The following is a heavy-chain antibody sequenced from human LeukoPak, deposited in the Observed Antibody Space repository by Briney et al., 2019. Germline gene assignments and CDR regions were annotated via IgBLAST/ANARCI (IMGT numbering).Heavy chain of an antibody. V-gene: IGHV1-69*05. D-gene: IGHD3-16*01. CDR3: AGSYVEAEGYYYYMDV. Sequence: SVKVSCKASGGTFSRYAISWVRQAPGQGLEWMGGIIPIFGTANYAQKFQGRVTITTDESTSTAYMELSSLRSEDTAVYYCAGSYVEAEGYYYYMDVWGKGTTVTVSS. J-gene: IGHJ6*03. CDR2: IIPIFGTA. CDR1: GGTFSRYA.